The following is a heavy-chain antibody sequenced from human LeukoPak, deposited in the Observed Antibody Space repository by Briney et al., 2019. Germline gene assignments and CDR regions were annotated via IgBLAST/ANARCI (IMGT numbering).Heavy chain of an antibody. CDR1: GYTFTSYD. D-gene: IGHD7-27*01. Sequence: ASVKVSCKASGYTFTSYDINWVRQATGQGLEWMGWMNPNSGNTGYAQKFQGRVTMTRNTSISIAYMELSSLRSEDTAVYYCARGGILGIFDTYYYYGMDVWGQGTTVTVSS. J-gene: IGHJ6*02. CDR3: ARGGILGIFDTYYYYGMDV. V-gene: IGHV1-8*01. CDR2: MNPNSGNT.